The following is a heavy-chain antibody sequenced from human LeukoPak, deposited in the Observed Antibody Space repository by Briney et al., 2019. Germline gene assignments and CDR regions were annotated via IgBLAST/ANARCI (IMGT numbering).Heavy chain of an antibody. V-gene: IGHV1-18*01. J-gene: IGHJ4*02. CDR1: GYTFTNFD. D-gene: IGHD1-26*01. CDR3: ARDSGSYMYY. CDR2: ISAYNGNT. Sequence: ASVKVSCKASGYTFTNFDINWVRQAPGQGLEWMGWISAYNGNTNYAQKLQGRVTMTTDTSTSTAYMELRSLRSDDTAVYYCARDSGSYMYYWGQGTLVTVSS.